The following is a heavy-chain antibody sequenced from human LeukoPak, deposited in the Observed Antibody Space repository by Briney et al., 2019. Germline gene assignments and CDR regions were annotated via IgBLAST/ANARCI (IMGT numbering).Heavy chain of an antibody. CDR1: GASFSGYY. V-gene: IGHV4-34*01. CDR2: INHSGRT. Sequence: SSETLSLTCAVYGASFSGYYWSWVRQPPGKGLEWLVEINHSGRTNYNPSLKSRVTISVDTSKSQFSLKLSSVTAADTAVYYCARVSIPAADFDYWGQGTLVTVSS. J-gene: IGHJ4*02. CDR3: ARVSIPAADFDY. D-gene: IGHD2-2*01.